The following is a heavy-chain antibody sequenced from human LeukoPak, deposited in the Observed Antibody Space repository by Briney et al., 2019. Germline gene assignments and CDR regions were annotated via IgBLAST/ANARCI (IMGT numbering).Heavy chain of an antibody. CDR3: ARGGARGYSGYASHFDY. CDR1: GYTFTGYY. Sequence: ASVKVSCKASGYTFTGYYMHWVRQAPGQGLEWMGWINPNSGGTNYEQKFQGRVTMTRDTSISTAYMELSRLRSDDTAVYYCARGGARGYSGYASHFDYWGQGTLVTVSS. CDR2: INPNSGGT. D-gene: IGHD5-12*01. V-gene: IGHV1-2*02. J-gene: IGHJ4*02.